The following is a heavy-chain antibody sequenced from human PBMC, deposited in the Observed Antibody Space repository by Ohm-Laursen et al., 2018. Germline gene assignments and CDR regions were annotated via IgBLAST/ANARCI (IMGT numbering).Heavy chain of an antibody. CDR1: GYTFTGYY. J-gene: IGHJ4*02. D-gene: IGHD3-3*01. CDR2: GAT. CDR3: ARFYDFWSGFTSD. V-gene: IGHV1-2*02. Sequence: GSSVKVSCKTSGYTFTGYYVHWVRQAPGQGLNGATDYAQKFQGRVTMTRDTSISTAYMELSRLRSDDTAVYYCARFYDFWSGFTSDWGQGTLVTVSS.